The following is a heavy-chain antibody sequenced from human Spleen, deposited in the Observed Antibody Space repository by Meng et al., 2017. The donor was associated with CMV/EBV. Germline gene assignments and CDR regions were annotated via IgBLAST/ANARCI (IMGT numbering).Heavy chain of an antibody. CDR3: AREGELAYCGGDCYSLGMDV. V-gene: IGHV3-30-3*01. D-gene: IGHD2-21*01. CDR2: ISYDGSNK. Sequence: GGSLRLSCAASGFTFSSYAMHWVRQAPGKGLEWVAVISYDGSNKYYADSVKGRFTISRDNSKNTLYLQMNSLRAEDTAVYYCAREGELAYCGGDCYSLGMDVWGQGTTVTVSS. CDR1: GFTFSSYA. J-gene: IGHJ6*02.